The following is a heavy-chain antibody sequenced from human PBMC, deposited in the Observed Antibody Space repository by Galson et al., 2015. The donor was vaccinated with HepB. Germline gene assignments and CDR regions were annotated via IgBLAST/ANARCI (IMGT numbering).Heavy chain of an antibody. CDR3: VRLKGDAVVVAALLDY. J-gene: IGHJ4*02. Sequence: QSGAEVKKPGEALKISCKGSGYIFPTYWIGWVRQMPGKGLELMGTIYPGDSDTRYSPSFAGQVIISVDKFARTAHLQWSSLKASDTAMYYCVRLKGDAVVVAALLDYWGQGTLVTVAS. CDR2: IYPGDSDT. CDR1: GYIFPTYW. V-gene: IGHV5-51*03. D-gene: IGHD2-15*01.